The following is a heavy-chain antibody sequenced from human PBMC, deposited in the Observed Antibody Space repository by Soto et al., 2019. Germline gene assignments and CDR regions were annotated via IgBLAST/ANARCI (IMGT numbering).Heavy chain of an antibody. Sequence: QIVQSGAEVKKPGASVRISCKSSGFNFESYTIHWLRQAPGHRFEWMGSINGDTGKTSDSRKFLYRVSISRDRAASTAYVEVRSLATDDTAVYFCARGAGTAKFYQCAVDVWGQGTTVIVSS. CDR2: INGDTGKT. CDR1: GFNFESYT. V-gene: IGHV1-3*01. CDR3: ARGAGTAKFYQCAVDV. D-gene: IGHD1-1*01. J-gene: IGHJ6*02.